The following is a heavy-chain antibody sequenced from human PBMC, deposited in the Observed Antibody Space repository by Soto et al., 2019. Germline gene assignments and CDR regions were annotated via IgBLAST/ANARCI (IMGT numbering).Heavy chain of an antibody. CDR1: AFTFSNYA. Sequence: VQLLESGGGLVRPGGSLRLSCAASAFTFSNYAMNWVRQAPGKGLEWVAVIWYDGSNKYYADSVKGRFTISRDNSKNTLYLQMNSLRAEDTAVYYCARDKVEDYGGNYYYYYGMDVWGQGTTVTVSS. CDR3: ARDKVEDYGGNYYYYYGMDV. D-gene: IGHD4-17*01. CDR2: IWYDGSNK. J-gene: IGHJ6*02. V-gene: IGHV3-33*08.